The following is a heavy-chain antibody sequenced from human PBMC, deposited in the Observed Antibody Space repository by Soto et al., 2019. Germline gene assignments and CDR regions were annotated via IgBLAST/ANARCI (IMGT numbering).Heavy chain of an antibody. J-gene: IGHJ3*01. CDR2: IYHTGAI. Sequence: LSLTCAVSRDSISSGYHWAWIRHPPGKGLEWIAYIYHTGAIYYNPSIKSRAVISVDRSKNHFSLNLTSVTAADTAVYYCARYAGASSNAFDVWGQGTMVTV. CDR3: ARYAGASSNAFDV. D-gene: IGHD2-2*01. CDR1: RDSISSGYH. V-gene: IGHV4-30-2*01.